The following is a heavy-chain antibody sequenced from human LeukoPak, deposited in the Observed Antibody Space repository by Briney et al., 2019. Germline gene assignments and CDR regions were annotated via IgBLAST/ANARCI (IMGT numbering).Heavy chain of an antibody. J-gene: IGHJ4*02. Sequence: PGGSLRLSCAASGFTFSSYSMNWVRQAPGKGLEWVSSISSSSSYIYYADSVKGRFTISRDNAKNSLYLQMNSLRAEDTAVYYCARVPVKASSWYYFDYWGQGTLVTVSS. CDR3: ARVPVKASSWYYFDY. CDR1: GFTFSSYS. D-gene: IGHD6-13*01. V-gene: IGHV3-21*01. CDR2: ISSSSSYI.